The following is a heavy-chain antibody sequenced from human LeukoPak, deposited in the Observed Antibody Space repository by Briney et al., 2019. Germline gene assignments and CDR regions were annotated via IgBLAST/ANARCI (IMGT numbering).Heavy chain of an antibody. CDR1: GGSISSYY. Sequence: PSETLSLTCTVSGGSISSYYWSWIRQPPGKGLEWIGYIYYSGSTNYNPSLKSRVTISVDTSKNQFSLKLSSVTAADTAVYYCARWDGSGRGWFDPWGQGTLVTVSS. J-gene: IGHJ5*02. V-gene: IGHV4-59*01. CDR2: IYYSGST. D-gene: IGHD3-10*01. CDR3: ARWDGSGRGWFDP.